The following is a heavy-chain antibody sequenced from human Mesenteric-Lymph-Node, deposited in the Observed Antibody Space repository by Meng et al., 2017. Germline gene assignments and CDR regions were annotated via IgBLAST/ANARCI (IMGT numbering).Heavy chain of an antibody. CDR1: GFTFSSYA. D-gene: IGHD3-22*01. J-gene: IGHJ4*02. CDR3: AKDITYDSSGYYLFDY. V-gene: IGHV3-30*04. Sequence: GESLKISCAASGFTFSSYAMHWVRQAPGKGLEWVAVISYDGSNKYYADSVKGRFTISRDNSKNSLYLQMNSLRAEDTALYYCAKDITYDSSGYYLFDYWGQGTLVTVSS. CDR2: ISYDGSNK.